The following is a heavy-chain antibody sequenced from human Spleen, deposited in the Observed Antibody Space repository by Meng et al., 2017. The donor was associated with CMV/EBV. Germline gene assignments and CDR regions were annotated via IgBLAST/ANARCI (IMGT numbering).Heavy chain of an antibody. J-gene: IGHJ4*02. CDR1: GFTLRRYW. Sequence: VELVEAGGGLVQPGWSLRLSCAFLGFTLRRYWMHWVRQAPGKGLEWVSRIDSSSSYIYYADSVKGRFTISRDNSKNTLYLQMNSLRAEDTAVYYCAKRGNLDYWGQGTLVTVSS. D-gene: IGHD3-10*01. CDR3: AKRGNLDY. V-gene: IGHV3-NL1*01. CDR2: IDSSSSYI.